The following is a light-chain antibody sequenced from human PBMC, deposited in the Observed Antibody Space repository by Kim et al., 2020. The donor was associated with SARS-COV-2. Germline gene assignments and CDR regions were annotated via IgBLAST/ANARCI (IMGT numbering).Light chain of an antibody. Sequence: AAIGDRVTITWRASQAISNYLAWFQQKPGKGPKRLIYAASSLQGGVPSRFSGSGSGTEFTLTISSLQPEDFATYFCLQHNVYPLTFGGGTKVDIK. CDR1: QAISNY. CDR3: LQHNVYPLT. V-gene: IGKV1-17*03. CDR2: AAS. J-gene: IGKJ4*01.